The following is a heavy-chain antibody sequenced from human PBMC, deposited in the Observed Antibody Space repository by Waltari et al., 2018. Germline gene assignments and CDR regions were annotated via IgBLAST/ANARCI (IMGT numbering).Heavy chain of an antibody. J-gene: IGHJ4*02. CDR2: IRYDGSNK. CDR1: GFTFSSYG. Sequence: QVQLVESGGGVVQPGGSLRLSCAASGFTFSSYGMHWVRQAPGKGLEWVAFIRYDGSNKYYADSVKGRFTISRDNSKNTLYLQMNSLRAEDTAVYYCAKGLQFGYFDYWGQGTLVTVSS. CDR3: AKGLQFGYFDY. V-gene: IGHV3-30*02. D-gene: IGHD3-10*01.